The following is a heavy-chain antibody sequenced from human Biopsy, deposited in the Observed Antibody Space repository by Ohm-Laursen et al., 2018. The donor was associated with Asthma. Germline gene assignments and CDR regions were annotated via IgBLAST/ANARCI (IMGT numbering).Heavy chain of an antibody. J-gene: IGHJ4*02. CDR2: ISAYNGNT. D-gene: IGHD1-26*01. CDR3: ARAGALIVGATMGY. Sequence: SSVKVSCKASGYTFTSYGISWVRQAPGQGLEWMGWISAYNGNTNYAQKLQGRVTMTTDTSTSTAYMELRSLRSDDTAVYYCARAGALIVGATMGYWGQGTLVTVSP. CDR1: GYTFTSYG. V-gene: IGHV1-18*04.